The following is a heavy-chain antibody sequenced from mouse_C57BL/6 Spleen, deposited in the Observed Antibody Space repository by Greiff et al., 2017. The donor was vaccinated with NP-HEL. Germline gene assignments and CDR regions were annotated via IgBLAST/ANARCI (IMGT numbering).Heavy chain of an antibody. V-gene: IGHV1-4*01. CDR3: ARWAGSSPYYAMDY. Sequence: QVQLQQSGAELARPGASVKMSCKASGYTFTSYTMHWVKQRPGQGLEWIGYINPSSGYTKYNQKFKDRATLTADKSSSTAYMQLSSLTSEDSAVYYYARWAGSSPYYAMDYWGQGTSVTVSS. CDR1: GYTFTSYT. CDR2: INPSSGYT. J-gene: IGHJ4*01. D-gene: IGHD1-1*01.